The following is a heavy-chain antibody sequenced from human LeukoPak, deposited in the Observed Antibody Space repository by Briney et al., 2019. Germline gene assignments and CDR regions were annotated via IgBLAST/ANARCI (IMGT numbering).Heavy chain of an antibody. D-gene: IGHD4/OR15-4a*01. CDR2: IYSGGST. CDR3: ARGGLLDAFDI. CDR1: EFTVSTYF. Sequence: GGSLRLSCAASEFTVSTYFMNWVRQAPGKGLEWVSLIYSGGSTYYADSVKGRFTISRDNSKNTLYLQMNSLRAEDTAVYYCARGGLLDAFDIWGQGTMVTVSS. V-gene: IGHV3-66*01. J-gene: IGHJ3*02.